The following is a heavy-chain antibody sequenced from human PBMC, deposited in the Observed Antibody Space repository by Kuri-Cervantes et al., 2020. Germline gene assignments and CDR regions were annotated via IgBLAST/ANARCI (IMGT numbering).Heavy chain of an antibody. CDR3: ARGYDFWSGRGGMDV. D-gene: IGHD3-3*01. V-gene: IGHV4-59*01. Sequence: SETLSLTCTVSGGSLSSYYWSWIRQSPGKGLEWIGYIYYSGNTNYNPSLKSRVTISVDTSKNQFSLNLSSVTAADTAVYYCARGYDFWSGRGGMDVWGQGTTVPVS. CDR2: IYYSGNT. J-gene: IGHJ6*02. CDR1: GGSLSSYY.